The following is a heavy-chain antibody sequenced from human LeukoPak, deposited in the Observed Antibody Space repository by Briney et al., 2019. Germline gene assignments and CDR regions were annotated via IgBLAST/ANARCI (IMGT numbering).Heavy chain of an antibody. CDR3: ARQSGNGYSGFDFQAFDI. CDR1: GGSISSYY. J-gene: IGHJ3*02. Sequence: SETLSLTCTISGGSISSYYWSWIRQPPGKGPEWIGYMYYSVSTNYNPALKSRVTISVDTSKNQFSLKLSSVTAADTAVYYCARQSGNGYSGFDFQAFDIWGQGTMVTVSS. CDR2: MYYSVST. D-gene: IGHD5-12*01. V-gene: IGHV4-59*08.